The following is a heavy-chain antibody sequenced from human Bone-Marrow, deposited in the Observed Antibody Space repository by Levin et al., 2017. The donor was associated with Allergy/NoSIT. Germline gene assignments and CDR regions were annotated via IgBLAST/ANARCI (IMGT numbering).Heavy chain of an antibody. CDR1: GFTFSNYW. D-gene: IGHD3-9*01. J-gene: IGHJ4*02. CDR2: IKYDGSTR. V-gene: IGHV3-74*01. Sequence: PTGGSLRLSCTASGFTFSNYWMHWVRQAPGKGLVWVSRIKYDGSTRIYADSVRGRFTISRDNAKNTLYLQMNSLRAEDTAVYYCTRDLDWVLFDVWGQGSLVTVSS. CDR3: TRDLDWVLFDV.